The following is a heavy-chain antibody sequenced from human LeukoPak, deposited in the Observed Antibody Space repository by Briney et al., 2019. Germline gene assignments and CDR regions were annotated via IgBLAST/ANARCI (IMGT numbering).Heavy chain of an antibody. J-gene: IGHJ2*01. CDR1: GGSISMGAYY. Sequence: SQTLSLTCTVSGGSISMGAYYWGWIRQPPGKGLEWIGYIYYSGSTNYNPSLKSRVTISVDTSKNQFSLKLSSVTAADTAVYYCARIPVLTGPPPYWYFDLWGRGTLVTVSS. CDR3: ARIPVLTGPPPYWYFDL. CDR2: IYYSGST. D-gene: IGHD3-9*01. V-gene: IGHV4-61*05.